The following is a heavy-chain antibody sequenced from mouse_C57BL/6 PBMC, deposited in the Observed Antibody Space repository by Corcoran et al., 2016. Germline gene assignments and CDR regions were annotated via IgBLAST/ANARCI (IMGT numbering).Heavy chain of an antibody. CDR2: IYPGSGST. CDR3: ARSGMWLTRY. D-gene: IGHD2-2*01. V-gene: IGHV1-55*01. J-gene: IGHJ2*01. CDR1: GSTFTSNW. Sequence: QVQLQQPGAELVKSGASVKMSCTASGSTFTSNWITWVKQRPGQGLEWIGDIYPGSGSTNYNEKFKSKATLTVDTSSSTAYMQLSSLTSEDSAVYYCARSGMWLTRYWGQGTTLTVSS.